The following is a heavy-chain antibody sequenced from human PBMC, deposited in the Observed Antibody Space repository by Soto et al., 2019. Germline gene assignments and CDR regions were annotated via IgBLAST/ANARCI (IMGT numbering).Heavy chain of an antibody. CDR1: GGSISSYY. J-gene: IGHJ6*02. CDR2: INHSGST. V-gene: IGHV4-34*01. CDR3: ARTTNLGYCSSTSCDGVYYYYYGMDV. D-gene: IGHD2-2*01. Sequence: PSETLSLTCTVSGGSISSYYWSWIRQPPGKGLEWIGEINHSGSTNYNPSLKSRVTISVDTSKNQFSLKLSSVTAADTAVYYCARTTNLGYCSSTSCDGVYYYYYGMDVWGQGTTVTVS.